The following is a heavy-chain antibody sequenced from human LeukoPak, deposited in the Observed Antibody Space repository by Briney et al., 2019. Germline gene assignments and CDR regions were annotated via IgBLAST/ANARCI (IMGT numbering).Heavy chain of an antibody. CDR1: GFTFTNYA. J-gene: IGHJ3*01. CDR3: ARRPRDSSGYCLSAFHD. V-gene: IGHV3-23*01. Sequence: GSLTFSCAASGFTFTNYAWTRHRQAQGQGLEWVLDISASGADKHYSDAVKRRYTVSRDNSQNTLFLHMSSVRSEDTAVYFCARRPRDSSGYCLSAFHDWGQGATVTVSS. CDR2: ISASGADK. D-gene: IGHD3-22*01.